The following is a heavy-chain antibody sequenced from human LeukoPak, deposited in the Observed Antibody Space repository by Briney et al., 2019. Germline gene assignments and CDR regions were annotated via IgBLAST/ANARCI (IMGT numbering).Heavy chain of an antibody. CDR1: GFTFSNAW. CDR3: AKNYGDYLVDY. V-gene: IGHV3-48*04. D-gene: IGHD4-17*01. Sequence: GGSLRLSCAASGFTFSNAWMSWVRQAPGKGLEWVSYISSSSSTIYYADSVKGRFTISRDNAKNSLYLQMNSLRAEDAAVYYCAKNYGDYLVDYWGQGTLVTVSS. J-gene: IGHJ4*02. CDR2: ISSSSSTI.